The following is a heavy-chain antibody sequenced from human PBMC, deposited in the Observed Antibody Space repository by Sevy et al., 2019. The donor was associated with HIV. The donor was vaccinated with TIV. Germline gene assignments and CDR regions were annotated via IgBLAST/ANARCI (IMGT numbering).Heavy chain of an antibody. CDR1: GYTLTQLS. CDR3: ATGREYYEGNSGYFDY. CDR2: FDPEDGER. V-gene: IGHV1-24*01. D-gene: IGHD3-3*01. J-gene: IGHJ4*02. Sequence: ASVKVSCKLSGYTLTQLSMHWVRQAPGKGLEWLGSFDPEDGERIYAQKFQGRFTMTEETSTDTAYMELSSLRSEDTAIYYCATGREYYEGNSGYFDYWGQGTLVNVSS.